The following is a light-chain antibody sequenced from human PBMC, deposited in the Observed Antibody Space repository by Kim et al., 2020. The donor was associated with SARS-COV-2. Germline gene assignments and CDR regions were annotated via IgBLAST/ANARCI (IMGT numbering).Light chain of an antibody. V-gene: IGLV3-19*01. J-gene: IGLJ2*01. Sequence: AVGQEGMTTCQGSRLRIYYATCYQKKRRQAPIVIICRKNHRPSRIADRFSASSAENAASLTIAATEAGEEADYYSNSQNSNDNVVFGGGTQLTVL. CDR3: NSQNSNDNVV. CDR2: RKN. CDR1: RLRIYY.